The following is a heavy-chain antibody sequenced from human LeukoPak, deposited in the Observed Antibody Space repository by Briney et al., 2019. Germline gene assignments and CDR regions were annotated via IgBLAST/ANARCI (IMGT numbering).Heavy chain of an antibody. D-gene: IGHD3-3*01. CDR2: IYYSGNT. V-gene: IGHV4-59*01. J-gene: IGHJ4*02. CDR1: RASISIYY. Sequence: SETLSLTCTVSRASISIYYWSWIRQPPGKGLEWIGYIYYSGNTNYNPSLKGRVTMSVDTSKNQFSLRLSSVTAADTAVYYCARGSDYGDYWGQGTLVTVAS. CDR3: ARGSDYGDY.